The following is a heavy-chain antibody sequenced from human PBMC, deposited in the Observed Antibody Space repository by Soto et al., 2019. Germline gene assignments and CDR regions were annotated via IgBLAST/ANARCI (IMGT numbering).Heavy chain of an antibody. CDR2: IIPIFGTA. CDR3: ARASHYYDSSGSRFDP. V-gene: IGHV1-69*13. D-gene: IGHD3-22*01. Sequence: GASVKVSCKASGGTFSSYAISWVRQAPGQGLEWMGGIIPIFGTANYAQKFQGRVTITADESTSTAYMELSSLRSEDTAVYYCARASHYYDSSGSRFDPWGQGTLVTVSS. CDR1: GGTFSSYA. J-gene: IGHJ5*02.